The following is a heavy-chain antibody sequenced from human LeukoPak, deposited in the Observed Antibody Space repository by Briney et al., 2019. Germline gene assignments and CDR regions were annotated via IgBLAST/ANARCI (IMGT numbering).Heavy chain of an antibody. J-gene: IGHJ4*02. CDR2: ISSSSSYI. D-gene: IGHD3-10*01. V-gene: IGHV3-21*04. CDR1: GFTFSSSW. Sequence: KPGGSLRLSCAASGFTFSSSWMHWVCQAPGKGLEWVSSISSSSSYIYYADSVKGRFTISRDNAKNTLYLQMNSLRAEDTAVYYCAKDGGSGSYQFDYWGQGTLVTVSS. CDR3: AKDGGSGSYQFDY.